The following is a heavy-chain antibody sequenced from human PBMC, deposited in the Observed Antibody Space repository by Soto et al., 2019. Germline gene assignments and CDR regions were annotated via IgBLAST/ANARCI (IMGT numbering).Heavy chain of an antibody. CDR3: AKALGELSPESFDY. D-gene: IGHD3-16*02. J-gene: IGHJ4*02. Sequence: GGLMRLSCGVAGFTISSYAMHCVSKAPGKALEWVAIMSYDGNNQYYADSVKGRFTISRDNFKNTLYLQMNSLRAEDTAVYYCAKALGELSPESFDYWGQGILVTVSS. CDR2: MSYDGNNQ. V-gene: IGHV3-30*18. CDR1: GFTISSYA.